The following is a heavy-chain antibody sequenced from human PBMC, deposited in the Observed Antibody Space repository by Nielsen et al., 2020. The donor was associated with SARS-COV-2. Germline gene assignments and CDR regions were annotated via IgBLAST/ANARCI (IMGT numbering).Heavy chain of an antibody. CDR1: GYTFTGYY. Sequence: ASVKVSCKVSGYTFTGYYMHWVRQAPGQGLEWMGWINPNSGGTNYAQKFQGWVTMTRDTSISTAYMELSRLRSDDTAVYYCARGPIKWSGSYELDVWGQGTTVTVSS. V-gene: IGHV1-2*04. CDR3: ARGPIKWSGSYELDV. CDR2: INPNSGGT. J-gene: IGHJ6*02. D-gene: IGHD1-26*01.